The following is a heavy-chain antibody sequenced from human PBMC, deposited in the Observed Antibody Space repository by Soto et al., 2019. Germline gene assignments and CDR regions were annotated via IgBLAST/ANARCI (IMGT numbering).Heavy chain of an antibody. CDR3: ARWRPVTMIVVVNEHDAFDI. CDR2: IYPGDSDT. D-gene: IGHD3-22*01. V-gene: IGHV5-51*01. CDR1: GYSFTSYW. J-gene: IGHJ3*02. Sequence: PGESLKISCKGSGYSFTSYWIGWVRQMPGKGLEWMGIIYPGDSDTRYSPSFQGQVTISADKSISTAYLQWSSLKASDTAMYYCARWRPVTMIVVVNEHDAFDIWGQGTMVTVSS.